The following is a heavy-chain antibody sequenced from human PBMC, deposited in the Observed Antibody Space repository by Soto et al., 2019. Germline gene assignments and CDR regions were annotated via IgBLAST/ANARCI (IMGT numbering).Heavy chain of an antibody. CDR3: ARGYGRNFDF. D-gene: IGHD5-18*01. V-gene: IGHV4-39*01. CDR2: IYYSGST. Sequence: PSETLSLTCTVSGGSISSSSYYWGWIRQPPGKGLEWIGSIYYSGSTYYNPSLKSRVTISVDTSKNQFSLKLSSVTAADTAVYYCARGYGRNFDFWGQGTMVTVSS. CDR1: GGSISSSSYY. J-gene: IGHJ4*02.